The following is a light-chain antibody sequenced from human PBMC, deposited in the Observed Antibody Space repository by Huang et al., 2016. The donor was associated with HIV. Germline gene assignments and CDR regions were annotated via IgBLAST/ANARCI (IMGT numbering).Light chain of an antibody. CDR2: KVS. V-gene: IGKV2-30*02. CDR1: QTLVHTDGNTY. Sequence: DVIMTQSPLLLPVTLGQPAAISCRSSQTLVHTDGNTYLNWFLRRPGQSPRRLIYKVSKRDSGVPDRFTGSGSGIEFTLTISRVEAEDVGIYYCMQGTHWPPGTFGQGTNMEIK. J-gene: IGKJ1*01. CDR3: MQGTHWPPGT.